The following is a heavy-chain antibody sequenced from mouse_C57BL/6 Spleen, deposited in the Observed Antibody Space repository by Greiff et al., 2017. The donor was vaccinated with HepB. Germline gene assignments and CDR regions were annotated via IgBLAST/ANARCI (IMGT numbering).Heavy chain of an antibody. J-gene: IGHJ4*01. CDR1: GFTFSDYG. CDR3: ASRAGRAMDY. CDR2: ISSGSSTI. Sequence: EVQLVESGGGLVKPGASLKLSCAASGFTFSDYGMHWVRQAPEKGLEWVAYISSGSSTIYYADTVKGRFTISRDKAKNTLFLQMTRLRSEDTAVYYYASRAGRAMDYWGQGTSVTVSS. V-gene: IGHV5-17*01. D-gene: IGHD4-1*01.